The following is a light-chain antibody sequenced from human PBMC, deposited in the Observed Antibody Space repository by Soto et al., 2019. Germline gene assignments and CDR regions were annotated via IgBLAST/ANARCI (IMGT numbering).Light chain of an antibody. V-gene: IGKV3-11*01. CDR1: QSVSEF. CDR2: DAS. Sequence: EVVWTQSPATLSLSPGERATLSCRASQSVSEFLAWYQQKPGQAPRLLIYDASNRATGIPARFSGSGSGTDFTLTISSLEAEDFTLYYCQQRSDWPWTFGQGTKVDI. J-gene: IGKJ1*01. CDR3: QQRSDWPWT.